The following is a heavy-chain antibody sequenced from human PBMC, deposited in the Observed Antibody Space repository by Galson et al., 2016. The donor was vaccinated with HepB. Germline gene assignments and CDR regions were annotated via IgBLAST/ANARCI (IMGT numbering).Heavy chain of an antibody. CDR1: GFIFSSND. CDR3: VAPSCSPTTCYAFDY. CDR2: ISNEDGST. D-gene: IGHD2-2*01. J-gene: IGHJ4*02. V-gene: IGHV3-64D*06. Sequence: SLRLSCAASGFIFSSNDMYWVRQAPGKGLEFVSGISNEDGSTYYVDSVRGSFTISRDNSNNMLYLQMISLRTEDTAVYYCVAPSCSPTTCYAFDYWGQGTLVTVSS.